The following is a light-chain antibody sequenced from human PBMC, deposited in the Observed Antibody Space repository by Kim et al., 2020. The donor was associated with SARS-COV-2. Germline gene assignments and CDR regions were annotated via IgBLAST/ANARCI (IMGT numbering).Light chain of an antibody. CDR3: QQYNSSPWT. V-gene: IGKV1-5*03. CDR2: KAS. Sequence: DIQMTQSPSTLSASVGDRVTITCRASQSISSWLAWYQQKPGKAPKLLIYKASSLESGVPSRFSGSGSGTEFTLTISSLQPDDFATYYRQQYNSSPWTVGQGTKVDIK. CDR1: QSISSW. J-gene: IGKJ1*01.